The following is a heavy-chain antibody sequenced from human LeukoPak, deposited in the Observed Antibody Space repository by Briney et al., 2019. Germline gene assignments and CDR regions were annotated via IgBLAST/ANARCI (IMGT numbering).Heavy chain of an antibody. CDR3: AKTRREGGYYYGMDV. V-gene: IGHV3-30*18. CDR2: ISYDGKTK. CDR1: GFTFSSYG. Sequence: GGSLRLSCAASGFTFSSYGMHWVRQAPGKGLEWVAVISYDGKTKYYADSVKGRITIFRDNSKNTLYLQMNSLRAEDTAVYYCAKTRREGGYYYGMDVWGQGTTVTVSS. D-gene: IGHD1-26*01. J-gene: IGHJ6*02.